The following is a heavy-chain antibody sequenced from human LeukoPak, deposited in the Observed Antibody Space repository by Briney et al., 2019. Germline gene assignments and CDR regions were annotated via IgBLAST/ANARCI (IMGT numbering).Heavy chain of an antibody. CDR1: GFTFSNHA. CDR2: ISGSSGLT. CDR3: ARRGESASYGDYRFDY. D-gene: IGHD4-17*01. V-gene: IGHV3-23*01. J-gene: IGHJ4*02. Sequence: GGSLRLSCAASGFTFSNHAMSWVRQAPGRGLEWVSAISGSSGLTYYVDSVKGRFTISRDNSKNTLFLQMNSLRAEDTAVYYCARRGESASYGDYRFDYWGRGTLVTVSS.